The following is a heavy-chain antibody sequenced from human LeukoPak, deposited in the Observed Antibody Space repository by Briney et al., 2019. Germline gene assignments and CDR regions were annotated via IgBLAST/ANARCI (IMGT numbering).Heavy chain of an antibody. D-gene: IGHD3-22*01. J-gene: IGHJ4*02. Sequence: GGSLTLSCAASGFTFSNYWMHWVRQAPGKGLVWVSRINSDGRSTSYADSVKGRLTISRDNAKNTLYLQMNSLRAEDTAVYYCARGYYDSSGYYLIDYWGQGSLASVSS. CDR1: GFTFSNYW. CDR2: INSDGRST. V-gene: IGHV3-74*01. CDR3: ARGYYDSSGYYLIDY.